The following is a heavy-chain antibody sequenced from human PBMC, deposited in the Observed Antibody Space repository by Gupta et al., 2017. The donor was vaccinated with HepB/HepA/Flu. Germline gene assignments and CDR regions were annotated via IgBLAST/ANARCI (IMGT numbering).Heavy chain of an antibody. CDR2: ISSSGDST. J-gene: IGHJ4*02. Sequence: VQLLESGGGLVQPGGSLRLSCDASGFTFSSYAMSWVRQAPGKGLEWVSSISSSGDSTYYADSVMGRITISRDNSKNTLFLQMNSLRVEATAIYYCAKHYYDSSGYPDGFDYWGQGILVTVSS. V-gene: IGHV3-23*01. D-gene: IGHD3-22*01. CDR1: GFTFSSYA. CDR3: AKHYYDSSGYPDGFDY.